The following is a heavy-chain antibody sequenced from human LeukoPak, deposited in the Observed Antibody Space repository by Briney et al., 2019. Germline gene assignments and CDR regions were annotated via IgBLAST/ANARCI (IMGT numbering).Heavy chain of an antibody. V-gene: IGHV3-30-3*01. CDR3: ARDGNDDPSFDY. J-gene: IGHJ4*02. D-gene: IGHD1-1*01. CDR1: GFTFSSYA. CDR2: ISYDGSNK. Sequence: GRSLRLSCAASGFTFSSYAMHWVRQAPGKGLEWVAVISYDGSNKYYADSVKGRFTISRDNSKNTLYLQMNSLRAEDTAVYYCARDGNDDPSFDYWGQGTLVTVSS.